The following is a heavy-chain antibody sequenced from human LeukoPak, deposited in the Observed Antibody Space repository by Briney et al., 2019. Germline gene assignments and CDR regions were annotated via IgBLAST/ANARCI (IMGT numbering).Heavy chain of an antibody. CDR3: ARDLDYGDYPMDY. CDR1: GFSFSNYW. V-gene: IGHV3-21*01. J-gene: IGHJ4*02. Sequence: GGSLRLSCAASGFSFSNYWFHWVRQAPGKGLEWVSSISSSSSYIYYADSVKGRFTISRDNAKNSLYLQMNSLRAEDTAVYYCARDLDYGDYPMDYWGQGTLVTVSS. CDR2: ISSSSSYI. D-gene: IGHD4-17*01.